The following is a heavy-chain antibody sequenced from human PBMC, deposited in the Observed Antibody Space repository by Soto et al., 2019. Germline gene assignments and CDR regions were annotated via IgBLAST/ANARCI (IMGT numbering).Heavy chain of an antibody. CDR1: GFTFSSYS. V-gene: IGHV3-21*01. CDR3: ARLSSVTTPYYGMDV. CDR2: ISSSSSYI. Sequence: GGSLRLSCAASGFTFSSYSMNWVRQAPGKGLEWVSSISSSSSYIYYADSVKGRFTISRDNAKNSLYLQINSLRAEDTAVYYCARLSSVTTPYYGMDVWGQGTTVTVSS. D-gene: IGHD4-17*01. J-gene: IGHJ6*02.